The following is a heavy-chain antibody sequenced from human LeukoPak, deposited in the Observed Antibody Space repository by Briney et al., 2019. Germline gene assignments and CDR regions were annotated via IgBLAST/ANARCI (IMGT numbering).Heavy chain of an antibody. CDR1: GYTFTSYG. J-gene: IGHJ4*02. CDR2: ISAYNGNT. D-gene: IGHD1-26*01. V-gene: IGHV1-18*01. Sequence: ASVKVSCMASGYTFTSYGISWVRQAPGQGLEWMGWISAYNGNTNYAQKLQGRVTMTTDTSTSTAYMELSSLRSEDTAVYYCARLSLGVGARFDYWGQGTLVTVSS. CDR3: ARLSLGVGARFDY.